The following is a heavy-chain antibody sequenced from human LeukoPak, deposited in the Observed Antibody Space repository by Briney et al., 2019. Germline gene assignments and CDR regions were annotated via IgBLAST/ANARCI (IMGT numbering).Heavy chain of an antibody. J-gene: IGHJ4*02. CDR1: GFTFSSYA. V-gene: IGHV3-23*01. CDR3: AKGVYCSSTSCYLVSAFRS. D-gene: IGHD2-2*01. CDR2: ISGSGGST. Sequence: GGSLRLSCAASGFTFSSYAMSWVRQAPGKGLEWVSAISGSGGSTYYADSVKGRFTISRDNSKNTLYLQMNGLRAEDTAVYYCAKGVYCSSTSCYLVSAFRSWGQGTLVTVSS.